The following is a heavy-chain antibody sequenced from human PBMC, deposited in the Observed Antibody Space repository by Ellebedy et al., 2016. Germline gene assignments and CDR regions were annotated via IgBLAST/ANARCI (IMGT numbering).Heavy chain of an antibody. D-gene: IGHD3-16*01. CDR2: IYYSGST. CDR3: ARDNGGFGVNYYYYGMDV. V-gene: IGHV4-39*02. Sequence: SETLSLXXTVSGGSISSSSYYWGWIRQPPGKGLEWIGSIYYSGSTYYNPSLKSRVTISVDTSKNQFSLKLSSVTAADTAVYYCARDNGGFGVNYYYYGMDVWGQGTTVTVSS. J-gene: IGHJ6*02. CDR1: GGSISSSSYY.